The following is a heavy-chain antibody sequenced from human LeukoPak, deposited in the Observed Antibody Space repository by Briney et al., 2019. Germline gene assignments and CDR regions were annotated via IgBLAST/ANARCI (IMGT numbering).Heavy chain of an antibody. CDR2: IWYDGTNK. J-gene: IGHJ4*02. CDR1: GFTFSSYG. CDR3: AGGPNNYYFDY. V-gene: IGHV3-33*01. D-gene: IGHD1/OR15-1a*01. Sequence: GGSLRLSCAASGFTFSSYGMHWVRQAPGKGLEWVAVIWYDGTNKNYAESVKGRFTISRDNAMNTLYLQVNSLRAEDTAVYYCAGGPNNYYFDYWGQGTLVTVSS.